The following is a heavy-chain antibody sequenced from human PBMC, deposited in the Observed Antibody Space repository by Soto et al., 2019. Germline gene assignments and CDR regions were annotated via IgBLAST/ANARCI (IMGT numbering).Heavy chain of an antibody. V-gene: IGHV4-59*08. CDR2: IYNSGRT. Sequence: SETLSLTCTVSGGSISSYYWSWIRQPPGKGLEWIGYIYNSGRTNYNPSLKSRVTISVDTSKNQFSLKLSSVTAADTAVYYCARRYGYSFDYWGQGTRVTVS. CDR3: ARRYGYSFDY. D-gene: IGHD1-1*01. J-gene: IGHJ4*02. CDR1: GGSISSYY.